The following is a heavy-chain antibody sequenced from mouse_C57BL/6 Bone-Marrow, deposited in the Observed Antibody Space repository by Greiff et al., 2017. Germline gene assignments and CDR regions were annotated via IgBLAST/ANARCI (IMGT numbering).Heavy chain of an antibody. CDR3: ARLLWLPRRLYYAMDY. V-gene: IGHV1-61*01. D-gene: IGHD2-2*01. CDR2: IYPSDSET. CDR1: GYTFTSYW. J-gene: IGHJ4*01. Sequence: QVQLKQPGAELVRPGSSVKLSCKASGYTFTSYWMDWVKQRPGQGLEWIGNIYPSDSETHYNQKFKDKATLTVDKSSSTAYMQLSSLTSEDSAVYYCARLLWLPRRLYYAMDYWGQGTSVTVSS.